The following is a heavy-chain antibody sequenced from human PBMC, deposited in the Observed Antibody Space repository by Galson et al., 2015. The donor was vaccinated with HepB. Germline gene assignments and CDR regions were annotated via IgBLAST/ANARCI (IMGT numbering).Heavy chain of an antibody. CDR3: ARRAPDYGDYGWGDY. CDR1: GYKFTSYY. D-gene: IGHD4-17*01. J-gene: IGHJ4*02. CDR2: INPSGGST. V-gene: IGHV1-46*01. Sequence: SVKVSCKASGYKFTSYYMHWVRQAPGQGLEWMGIINPSGGSTDYAQKFRGRLTMTRDTSTSTVFMELSSLKASDTAMYYCARRAPDYGDYGWGDYWGQGTLVTVSS.